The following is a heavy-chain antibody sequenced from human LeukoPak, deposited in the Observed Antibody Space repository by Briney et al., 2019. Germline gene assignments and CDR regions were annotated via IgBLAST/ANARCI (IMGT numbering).Heavy chain of an antibody. CDR2: INHNGNVN. Sequence: GGSLRLSCAASGFTFSSYWMNWARQAPGKGLEWVASINHNGNVNYYVDSVKGRFTISRDNAKNSLYVQMSNLRAEDTAVYFCARGGGLDVWGQGATVTVSS. V-gene: IGHV3-7*03. D-gene: IGHD3-16*01. CDR3: ARGGGLDV. CDR1: GFTFSSYW. J-gene: IGHJ6*02.